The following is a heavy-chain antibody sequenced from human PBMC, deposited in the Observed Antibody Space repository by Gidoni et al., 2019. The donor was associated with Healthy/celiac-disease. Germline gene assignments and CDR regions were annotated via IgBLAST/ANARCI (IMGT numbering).Heavy chain of an antibody. D-gene: IGHD1-1*01. V-gene: IGHV4-39*01. Sequence: QLQLQESGPGLVTPSETLSLTCPVSGGSISSSSYYWGWIRQPPGKGLEWIGSIYYSGSTYYNPSLKSRVTISVDTSKNQFSLKLSSVTAADTAVYYCARRGTGWDLFDYWGQGTLVTVSS. CDR1: GGSISSSSYY. CDR3: ARRGTGWDLFDY. J-gene: IGHJ4*02. CDR2: IYYSGST.